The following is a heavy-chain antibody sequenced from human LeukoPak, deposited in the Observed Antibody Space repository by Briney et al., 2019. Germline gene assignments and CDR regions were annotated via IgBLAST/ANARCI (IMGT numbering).Heavy chain of an antibody. CDR1: GGPISSGDYY. Sequence: SETLSLTCTVSGGPISSGDYYWRWIRQPPGKGLEWIGYIYYSGSTYYNPSLKSRVTISVDTSKNQFSLKLGSVTAAHTAVYYCARVGTPREHWGQGTLVTVSS. D-gene: IGHD1/OR15-1a*01. CDR2: IYYSGST. CDR3: ARVGTPREH. V-gene: IGHV4-30-4*01. J-gene: IGHJ4*02.